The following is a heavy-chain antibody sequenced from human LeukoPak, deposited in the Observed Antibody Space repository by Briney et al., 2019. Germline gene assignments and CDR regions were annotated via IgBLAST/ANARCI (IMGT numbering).Heavy chain of an antibody. V-gene: IGHV3-23*01. CDR3: ARDSFYGSGHGY. D-gene: IGHD3-10*01. CDR1: GYTFTSYG. Sequence: GASVKVSCKASGYTFTSYGISWVRQAPGKGLEWVSAISGGGGSTYYADSVKGRFTISRDNSKNTLYLQMNSLRAEDTAVYYCARDSFYGSGHGYWGQGTLVTVSS. J-gene: IGHJ4*02. CDR2: ISGGGGST.